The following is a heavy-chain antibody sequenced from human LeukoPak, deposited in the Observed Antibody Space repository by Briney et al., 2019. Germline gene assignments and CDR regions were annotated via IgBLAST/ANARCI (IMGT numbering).Heavy chain of an antibody. Sequence: PGGSLRLSCAASGFTFNSDEMNWVRQAPGKGLEWVSYISSSGSMIYYADSVKGRFTISRDNARNSLYLQMNSLRAEDTAVYYCARIRVGIVGASFDAFDMWGQGTMVTVSS. D-gene: IGHD1-26*01. CDR3: ARIRVGIVGASFDAFDM. CDR1: GFTFNSDE. J-gene: IGHJ3*02. CDR2: ISSSGSMI. V-gene: IGHV3-48*03.